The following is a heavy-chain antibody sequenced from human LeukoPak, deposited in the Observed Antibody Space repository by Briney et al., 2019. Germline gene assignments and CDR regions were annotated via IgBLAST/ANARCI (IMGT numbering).Heavy chain of an antibody. V-gene: IGHV1-18*01. D-gene: IGHD4-23*01. J-gene: IGHJ4*02. CDR2: ISANNNNT. CDR3: ARRGGLRWQKGDYWFDY. Sequence: GASVKVSCKASGYSFTTYGISWVRQAPGQGLEWMGWISANNNNTDNVQKLQGRVTMTTDTSTSTAYMELRSLRSDDTAVYYCARRGGLRWQKGDYWFDYWGQGTLVTVSS. CDR1: GYSFTTYG.